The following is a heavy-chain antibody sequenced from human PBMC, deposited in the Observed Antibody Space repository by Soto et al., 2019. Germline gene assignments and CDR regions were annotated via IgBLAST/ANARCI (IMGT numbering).Heavy chain of an antibody. D-gene: IGHD6-19*01. Sequence: GGSLRISCAASGFTFSSYAMSWVRQAPGKGLEWVSAISGSGGSTYYADSVKRRFTISRDNSKNTLYLQMKKLRAEDTALYYCAKDRQWLDFDLWGQGTLVTLSS. CDR3: AKDRQWLDFDL. CDR1: GFTFSSYA. J-gene: IGHJ4*02. V-gene: IGHV3-23*01. CDR2: ISGSGGST.